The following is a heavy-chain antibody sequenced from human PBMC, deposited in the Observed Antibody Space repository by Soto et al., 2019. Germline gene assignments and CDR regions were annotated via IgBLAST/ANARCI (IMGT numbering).Heavy chain of an antibody. J-gene: IGHJ4*02. CDR2: INHSGST. CDR3: ARETIFGVVIFGY. D-gene: IGHD3-3*01. Sequence: PSQTLSLTCAVYGGAFSGYYWSWIRQPPGKGLEWIGEINHSGSTNYNPSLKSRVTISVDTSRNQFSLKLSSVTAADTAVYYCARETIFGVVIFGYWGQGTLVTVSA. CDR1: GGAFSGYY. V-gene: IGHV4-34*01.